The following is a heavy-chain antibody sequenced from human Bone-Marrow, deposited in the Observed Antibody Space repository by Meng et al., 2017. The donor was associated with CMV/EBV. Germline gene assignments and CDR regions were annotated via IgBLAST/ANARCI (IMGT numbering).Heavy chain of an antibody. J-gene: IGHJ6*02. Sequence: SETLSLTCTVSGGSISSSSYYWGWIRQPPGKGPEWIGSIYYSGSTYYNPSLKSRVTISVDTSKNQFSLKLSSVTAADTAVYYCARRLVRTGFYYYYYGMAVWGQGPTVTVSS. CDR1: GGSISSSSYY. CDR2: IYYSGST. V-gene: IGHV4-39*01. CDR3: ARRLVRTGFYYYYYGMAV. D-gene: IGHD6-6*01.